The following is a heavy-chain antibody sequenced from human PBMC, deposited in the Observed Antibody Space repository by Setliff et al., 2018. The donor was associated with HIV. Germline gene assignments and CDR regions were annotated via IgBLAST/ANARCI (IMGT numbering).Heavy chain of an antibody. V-gene: IGHV4-59*01. Sequence: PSETLSLTCIVPGGSISSYYWSWIRQPPGKGLEWIRYIYYSGSTNYNPSLKSRVAISVDTSKNQFSLKLNSVTAADSAVYYCARAPSNGWYPDAFDIWGQGTMVTVSS. CDR3: ARAPSNGWYPDAFDI. J-gene: IGHJ3*02. CDR2: IYYSGST. CDR1: GGSISSYY. D-gene: IGHD6-19*01.